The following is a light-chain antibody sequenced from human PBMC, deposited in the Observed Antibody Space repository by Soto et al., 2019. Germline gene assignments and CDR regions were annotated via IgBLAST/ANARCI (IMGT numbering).Light chain of an antibody. CDR1: QSVSSY. V-gene: IGKV3-11*01. CDR2: DAS. J-gene: IGKJ4*01. Sequence: EIVLTQSPATLSLSPGERATLSCRASQSVSSYLAWYQQKPGQAPRLLIYDASNRATCIPARFSGSGSGTYCTLTISSLEPEDLAVYYCHQRSNWAITFGGGTKVEIK. CDR3: HQRSNWAIT.